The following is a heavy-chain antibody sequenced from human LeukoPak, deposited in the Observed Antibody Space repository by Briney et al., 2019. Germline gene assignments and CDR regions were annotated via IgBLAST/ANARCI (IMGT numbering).Heavy chain of an antibody. D-gene: IGHD2-2*03. CDR2: IRVYNGDT. V-gene: IGHV1-18*01. CDR3: ATGYCSSTNCRIDY. CDR1: GYTFTSYG. J-gene: IGHJ4*02. Sequence: ASVNVSCKASGYTFTSYGISWARQAPGQGLEWMGWIRVYNGDTNYAQKLQGRVTMTTDTSTSTAYMELRSLRSDDTAVYYCATGYCSSTNCRIDYWGQGTLVSVSS.